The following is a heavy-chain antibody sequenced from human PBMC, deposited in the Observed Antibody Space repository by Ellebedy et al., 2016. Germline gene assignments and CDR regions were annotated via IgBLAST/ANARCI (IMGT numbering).Heavy chain of an antibody. CDR2: ISYDGSNK. V-gene: IGHV3-30*04. Sequence: GGSLRLSCAASGFTFSSYAMHWVRQAPGKGLEWVAVISYDGSNKYYADSVKGRFTISRDNSKNTLYLQMNSLRAEDTAVYYCARDDYGDYFPSGMDVWGQGTTVTVSS. D-gene: IGHD4-17*01. CDR1: GFTFSSYA. J-gene: IGHJ6*02. CDR3: ARDDYGDYFPSGMDV.